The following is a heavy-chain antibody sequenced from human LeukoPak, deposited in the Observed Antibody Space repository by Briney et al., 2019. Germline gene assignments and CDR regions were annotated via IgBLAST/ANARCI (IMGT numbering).Heavy chain of an antibody. CDR2: IYTSGST. D-gene: IGHD3-10*01. V-gene: IGHV4-4*07. CDR1: GGSISSYY. Sequence: PSETLSLTCTVCGGSISSYYWSWIRRPAGKGLEWIGRIYTSGSTNYNPSLKSRVTMSVDTSKNQFSLKLSSVTAADTAVYYCARDGAYYYEAHFDYWGQGTLVTVSS. CDR3: ARDGAYYYEAHFDY. J-gene: IGHJ4*02.